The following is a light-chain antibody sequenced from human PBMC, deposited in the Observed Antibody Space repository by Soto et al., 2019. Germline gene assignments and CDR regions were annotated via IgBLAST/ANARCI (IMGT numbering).Light chain of an antibody. V-gene: IGLV2-11*01. Sequence: QSALTQPRSVSGSPGQSATIPCTGTSSDVGGYNYVSWYQQHPGKAPKLMIYDVSKRPSGVPDRFSGSKSGNTASLAISGLQAEDEADYYCCSYAGSYISEVFGTGTKLTVL. CDR2: DVS. CDR1: SSDVGGYNY. CDR3: CSYAGSYISEV. J-gene: IGLJ1*01.